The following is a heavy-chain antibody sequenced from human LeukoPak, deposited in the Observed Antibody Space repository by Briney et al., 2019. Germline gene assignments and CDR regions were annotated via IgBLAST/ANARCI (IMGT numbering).Heavy chain of an antibody. CDR3: ASTIAAAQYDAFDI. V-gene: IGHV3-23*01. J-gene: IGHJ3*02. CDR1: GITFSSYG. CDR2: ISSTGGTT. D-gene: IGHD6-13*01. Sequence: GGSLRLSCAASGITFSSYGMSWVRQAPGKGLEWVSSISSTGGTTYYADSVKGRFTISRDNSKNTLYLQMNSLRAEDTAVYYCASTIAAAQYDAFDIWGQGTMVTVSS.